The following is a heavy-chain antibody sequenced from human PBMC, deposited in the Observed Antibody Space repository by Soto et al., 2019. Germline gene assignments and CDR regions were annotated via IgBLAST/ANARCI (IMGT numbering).Heavy chain of an antibody. CDR2: IIPIFGTA. V-gene: IGHV1-69*13. D-gene: IGHD2-2*01. CDR1: GGTFSSYA. CDR3: ARGSVVVVPAAIEDYYYGMDV. J-gene: IGHJ6*02. Sequence: GASVKVSCKASGGTFSSYAISWVRQAPGQGLEWMGGIIPIFGTANYAQKFQGRVTITADESTSTAYMELSSLRSEDTAVYYCARGSVVVVPAAIEDYYYGMDVWGQGTTVTVSS.